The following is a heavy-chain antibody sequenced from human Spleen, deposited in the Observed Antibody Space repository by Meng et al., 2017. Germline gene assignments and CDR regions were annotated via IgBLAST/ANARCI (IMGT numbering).Heavy chain of an antibody. CDR1: GGPISTRGYY. D-gene: IGHD6-19*01. J-gene: IGHJ5*02. CDR2: IGHSGIT. CDR3: VRSSGWVRTGFDP. V-gene: IGHV4-39*01. Sequence: QPQLQESGPGLVKPSEALSLTCSVSGGPISTRGYYWGWLRQPPGKGLEWIGSIGHSGITYYTPSLKSRVTVSIDTSKSQFSLKLTSVTAADTAVYYCVRSSGWVRTGFDPWGQGTLVTVSS.